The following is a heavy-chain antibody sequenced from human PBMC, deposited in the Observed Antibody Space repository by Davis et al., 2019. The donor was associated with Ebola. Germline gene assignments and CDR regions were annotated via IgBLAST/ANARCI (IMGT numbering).Heavy chain of an antibody. Sequence: PGGSLRLSCAASGFTFDDYAMHWVRQAPGKGLEWVSCISWNSGSIGYADSVKGRFTIPRDNAKNSLYLQMNSLRAEDTAVYYCARAPWVGHISSDYWGQGTLVTVSS. V-gene: IGHV3-9*01. D-gene: IGHD6-6*01. CDR3: ARAPWVGHISSDY. J-gene: IGHJ4*02. CDR2: ISWNSGSI. CDR1: GFTFDDYA.